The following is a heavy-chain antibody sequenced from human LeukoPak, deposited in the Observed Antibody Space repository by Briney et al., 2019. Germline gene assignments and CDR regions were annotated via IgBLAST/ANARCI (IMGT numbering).Heavy chain of an antibody. CDR1: GGTFSSHA. CDR3: ARLSRNYDSSGHER. J-gene: IGHJ4*02. D-gene: IGHD3-22*01. CDR2: IIPIFGTA. V-gene: IGHV1-69*05. Sequence: GSSVKVSCKASGGTFSSHAISWVRQAPGQGLEWMGRIIPIFGTANYAQKFQGRVTITTDESTSTAYMELSSLRSEDTAVYYCARLSRNYDSSGHERWGQGTLVTVSS.